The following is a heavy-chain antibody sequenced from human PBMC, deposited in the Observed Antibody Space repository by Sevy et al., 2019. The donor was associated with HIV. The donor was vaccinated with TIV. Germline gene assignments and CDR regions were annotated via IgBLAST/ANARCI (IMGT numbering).Heavy chain of an antibody. Sequence: ASVKVSCKASGGTFSSYAISWVRQAPGQGLEWMGGIIPIFGTANYAQKFQGRVTITADESTSTAYMELSSLGSEDTAVYYCARDFVGTATSDAFDIWGQGTMVTVSS. D-gene: IGHD2-21*02. J-gene: IGHJ3*02. CDR2: IIPIFGTA. CDR1: GGTFSSYA. CDR3: ARDFVGTATSDAFDI. V-gene: IGHV1-69*13.